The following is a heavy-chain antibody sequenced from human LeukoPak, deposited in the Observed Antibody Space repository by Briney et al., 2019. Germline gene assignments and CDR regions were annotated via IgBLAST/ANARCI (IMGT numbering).Heavy chain of an antibody. V-gene: IGHV3-7*01. CDR2: IKQDGSEK. J-gene: IGHJ4*02. Sequence: PGGSLRLSCAASGFTFSNYWMSWVRQAPGKGLGWVANIKQDGSEKYYVDSVKGRFTISRDNAKNSLYLQMNSLRAEDTAVYYCAREGVAAAGPGGWIDYWGQGTLVTVSS. D-gene: IGHD6-13*01. CDR3: AREGVAAAGPGGWIDY. CDR1: GFTFSNYW.